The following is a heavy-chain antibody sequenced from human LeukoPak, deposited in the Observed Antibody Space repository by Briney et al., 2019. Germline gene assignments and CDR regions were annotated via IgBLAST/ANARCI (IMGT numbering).Heavy chain of an antibody. D-gene: IGHD3-22*01. Sequence: GGSLRLSCAASGFTFSRYAMSWVRQAPGEGLEWVPVITGSGGGTYYADSVKGRFTISRDNSENTLYLQMNSLRAEDTAVSYCAKRHYYDSSGYSNFDYWGQGTLVTVSS. CDR1: GFTFSRYA. J-gene: IGHJ4*02. CDR3: AKRHYYDSSGYSNFDY. V-gene: IGHV3-23*01. CDR2: ITGSGGGT.